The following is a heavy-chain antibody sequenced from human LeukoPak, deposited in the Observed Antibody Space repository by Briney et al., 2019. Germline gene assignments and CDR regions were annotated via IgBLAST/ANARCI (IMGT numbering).Heavy chain of an antibody. CDR1: GFTFSAFA. J-gene: IGHJ5*02. V-gene: IGHV3-23*01. CDR3: TKGPNGDYVGAFAP. CDR2: ITGNHHSR. Sequence: PGGSLRLSCAASGFTFSAFAMTWVRQTPEKGLEWVSSITGNHHSRYNTDSVQGRFTISRDNSKNTLYLQMNSLRADDTAIYYFTKGPNGDYVGAFAPWGQGTLVTVSS. D-gene: IGHD4-17*01.